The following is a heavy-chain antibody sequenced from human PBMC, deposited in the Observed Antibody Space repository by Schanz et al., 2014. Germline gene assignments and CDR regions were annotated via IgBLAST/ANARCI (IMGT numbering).Heavy chain of an antibody. D-gene: IGHD2-21*02. J-gene: IGHJ4*02. CDR1: GFTFRSYA. CDR3: AKDGVPSPWVCFGGYCYSGGADY. V-gene: IGHV3-23*04. CDR2: ISGSGDHT. Sequence: AELVESGGGLIQPGGSLRLSCAASGFTFRSYAMSWVRQAPGKGLEWVSVISGSGDHTHYADSVKGRFTISRDTSGNTLYLQMNSLTGEDTAVYYCAKDGVPSPWVCFGGYCYSGGADYWGQGTLVTVSS.